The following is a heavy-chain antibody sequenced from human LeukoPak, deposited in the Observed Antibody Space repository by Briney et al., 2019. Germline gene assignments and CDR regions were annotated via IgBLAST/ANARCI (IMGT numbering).Heavy chain of an antibody. Sequence: SVKVSCKASGGTFSSYTISWVRQAPGQGLEWMGRIIPILGIANYAQKFQGRVTITADKSTSTAYMELSSLRSEDTAVYYCARAYSSGWSPLGYWGQGTLVTVSS. CDR3: ARAYSSGWSPLGY. CDR1: GGTFSSYT. D-gene: IGHD6-13*01. CDR2: IIPILGIA. V-gene: IGHV1-69*02. J-gene: IGHJ4*02.